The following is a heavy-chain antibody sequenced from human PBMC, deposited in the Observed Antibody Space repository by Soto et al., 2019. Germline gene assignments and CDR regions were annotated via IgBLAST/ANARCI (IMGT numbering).Heavy chain of an antibody. CDR3: ARERTRGFDP. CDR2: MNPNSGNT. J-gene: IGHJ5*02. CDR1: GYTFTSYD. V-gene: IGHV1-8*01. Sequence: VASVKVSCKASGYTFTSYDINWVRQATGQGLEWMGWMNPNSGNTAYAQKFLGRVTMTRNTSISTAYVELSSLRSEDTAVYYCARERTRGFDPWGRGTLVTVSS.